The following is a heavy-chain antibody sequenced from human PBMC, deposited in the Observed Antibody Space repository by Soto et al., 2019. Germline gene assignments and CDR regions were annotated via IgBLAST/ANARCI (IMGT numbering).Heavy chain of an antibody. CDR3: ARGQSITMIVVVIGGAFDI. J-gene: IGHJ3*02. CDR1: GYTFTSYD. CDR2: MNPNSGNT. D-gene: IGHD3-22*01. Sequence: ASAKVSCKASGYTFTSYDINWVRQATGQGLEWMGWMNPNSGNTGYAQKFQGRVTMTRNTSIGTAYMELSSLRSEDTAVYYCARGQSITMIVVVIGGAFDIWGEGTMVTVSS. V-gene: IGHV1-8*01.